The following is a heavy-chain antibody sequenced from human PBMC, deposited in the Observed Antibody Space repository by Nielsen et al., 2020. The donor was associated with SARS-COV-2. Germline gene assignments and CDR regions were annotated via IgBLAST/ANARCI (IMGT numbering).Heavy chain of an antibody. CDR3: ARIRQTARSGYYFYFDY. V-gene: IGHV2-26*01. J-gene: IGHJ4*02. D-gene: IGHD3-3*01. CDR2: IFSNDEK. Sequence: PGKALEWLAHIFSNDEKSYSTSLKSRLTISKDTSKSQVVLTMTNMDPVDTATYYRARIRQTARSGYYFYFDYWGQGTLVTVFS.